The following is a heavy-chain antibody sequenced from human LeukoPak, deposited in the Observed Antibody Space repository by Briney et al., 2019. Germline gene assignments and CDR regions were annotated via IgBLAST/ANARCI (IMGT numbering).Heavy chain of an antibody. CDR3: AKDRVSPGFNWFDP. CDR1: GVIISSYA. CDR2: INGRGDNT. Sequence: PGGSLRLSCAASGVIISSYAMSWVRQAPGKGLEWVSAINGRGDNTYYADFVKGRFTISRDNSTSTVYLQMNSLRTEDTAVYYCAKDRVSPGFNWFDPWGQGTLVTVSS. D-gene: IGHD2/OR15-2a*01. J-gene: IGHJ5*02. V-gene: IGHV3-23*01.